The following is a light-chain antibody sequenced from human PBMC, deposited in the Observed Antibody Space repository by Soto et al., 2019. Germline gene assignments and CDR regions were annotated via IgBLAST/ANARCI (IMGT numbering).Light chain of an antibody. CDR1: RGVLSTSTIKTS. CDR3: QQYYISAPMYT. CDR2: WAS. V-gene: IGKV4-1*01. J-gene: IGKJ2*01. Sequence: DIVMTQSPDSLAVSWAERPPATAKSTRGVLSTSTIKTSLAWYQQNPGQPPKLLIYWASTRESGVPDRFSGSGSGTDFTLTISSLQAEDVAVYYCQQYYISAPMYTFGQGTKLEIK.